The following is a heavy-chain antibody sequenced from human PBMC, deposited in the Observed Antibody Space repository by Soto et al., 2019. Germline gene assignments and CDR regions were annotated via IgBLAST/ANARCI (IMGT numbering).Heavy chain of an antibody. J-gene: IGHJ4*02. Sequence: QVQLVQSGGEVKKPGASVKVSCKASGYTFSDYGISWVRQAPGQGLEWMGWIGPYNDNTNYAQKFQGRVTMTRDTSTTTAYMELRGQRSDDTAVYYCALDFWSGYYIRYFDYWGQGTLVIVSS. CDR2: IGPYNDNT. CDR1: GYTFSDYG. CDR3: ALDFWSGYYIRYFDY. V-gene: IGHV1-18*01. D-gene: IGHD3-3*01.